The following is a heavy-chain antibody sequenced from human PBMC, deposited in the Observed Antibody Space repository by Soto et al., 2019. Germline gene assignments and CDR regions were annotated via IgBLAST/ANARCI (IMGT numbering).Heavy chain of an antibody. CDR1: GFTFSSYG. CDR2: ISYDGSNK. CDR3: AKDYGDYGYYYMDV. V-gene: IGHV3-30*18. D-gene: IGHD4-17*01. Sequence: QVQLVESGGGVVQPGRSLRLSCAASGFTFSSYGMHWVRQAPGKGLEWVAVISYDGSNKYYADSVKGRFTISRDNSKNTLYLQMNSLRAEDTAVYYCAKDYGDYGYYYMDVWGKGTTFTVSS. J-gene: IGHJ6*03.